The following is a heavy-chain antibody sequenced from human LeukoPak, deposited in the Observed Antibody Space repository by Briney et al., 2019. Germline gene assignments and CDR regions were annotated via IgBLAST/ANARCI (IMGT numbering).Heavy chain of an antibody. D-gene: IGHD3-9*01. Sequence: SGPTLVNPTQTLTLTCTFSGFSLSTPGMGVGWIRQPPGKALEWLAFIYYNDDKRYSPSLRSRLTITRDTSKNQVVLAMTNMDPVDTATYYCAHLVVTIDWRSYFDYWGQGALVTVSS. CDR1: GFSLSTPGMG. CDR2: IYYNDDK. CDR3: AHLVVTIDWRSYFDY. V-gene: IGHV2-5*01. J-gene: IGHJ4*02.